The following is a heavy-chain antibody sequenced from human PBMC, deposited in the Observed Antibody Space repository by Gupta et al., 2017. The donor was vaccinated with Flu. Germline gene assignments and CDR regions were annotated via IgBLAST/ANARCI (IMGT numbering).Heavy chain of an antibody. CDR1: GFPFSDSY. V-gene: IGHV3-11*01. CDR3: ARAPLHKTFFGVVITHFDY. J-gene: IGHJ4*02. D-gene: IGHD3-3*01. CDR2: ISNRGNTI. Sequence: VQLVESGGGLVKPGGSLRLSCAASGFPFSDSYMSWIRQAPGKGLEWVSYISNRGNTIYYADSVKGRFTISRDNAKNSLYLQMSSLRAEDTAVYYCARAPLHKTFFGVVITHFDYWGQGALVTVSS.